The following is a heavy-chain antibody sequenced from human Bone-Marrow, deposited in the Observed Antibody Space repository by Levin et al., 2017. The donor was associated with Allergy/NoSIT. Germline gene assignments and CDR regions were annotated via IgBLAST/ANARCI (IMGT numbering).Heavy chain of an antibody. J-gene: IGHJ3*02. CDR3: ARSRRVTAINDAFDI. CDR2: ISSSSSYI. Sequence: PGGSLRLSCAASGFTFSSYSMNWVRQAPGKGLEWVSSISSSSSYIYYADSVKGRFTISRDNAKNSLYLQMNSLRAEDTAVYYCARSRRVTAINDAFDIWGQGTMVTVSS. V-gene: IGHV3-21*01. CDR1: GFTFSSYS. D-gene: IGHD2-21*02.